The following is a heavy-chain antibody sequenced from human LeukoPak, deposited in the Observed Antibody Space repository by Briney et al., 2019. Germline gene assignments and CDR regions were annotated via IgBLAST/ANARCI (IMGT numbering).Heavy chain of an antibody. Sequence: GGSVRLSCAASGFTFSRFSMTWVRQAPGKGLEWVSSIFDTTYYADSVKGRFIISRYNSKNTLYLQMNSLRADDTAVYYCVKRGEEGSWGQGTLVIVS. V-gene: IGHV3-23*01. CDR3: VKRGEEGS. CDR2: IFDTT. J-gene: IGHJ5*02. CDR1: GFTFSRFS. D-gene: IGHD4-17*01.